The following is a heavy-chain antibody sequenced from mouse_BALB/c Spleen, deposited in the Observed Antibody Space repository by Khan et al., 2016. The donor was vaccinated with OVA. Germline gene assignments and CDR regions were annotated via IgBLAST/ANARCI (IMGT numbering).Heavy chain of an antibody. V-gene: IGHV1-7*01. J-gene: IGHJ2*01. CDR1: GYTFTSYW. Sequence: QVQLQQSGAELAKPGASVKMSCTASGYTFTSYWLHWIKQRPGQGLEWIGYINPTSGYTYYNQKFKDKATLTADKSSRTAYMQLSSLTSNDSAVYYCARDRIAYWGQGTALTVSS. CDR3: ARDRIAY. CDR2: INPTSGYT.